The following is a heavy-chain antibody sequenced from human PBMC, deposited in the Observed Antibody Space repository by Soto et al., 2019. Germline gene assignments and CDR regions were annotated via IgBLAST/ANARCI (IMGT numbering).Heavy chain of an antibody. J-gene: IGHJ6*02. CDR3: ARSQGSSTSLEIYYYYYYGMDV. D-gene: IGHD2-2*01. Sequence: QVQLVQSGAEVTKPGSSVKVSCKASGGTFGSYAISWVRQAPGQGLEWMGGIIPITATANYAQKFQGRVTITADESKSTASMQLSSLGSEDTAVYYCARSQGSSTSLEIYYYYYYGMDVWVQGTTVTVSS. V-gene: IGHV1-69*01. CDR1: GGTFGSYA. CDR2: IIPITATA.